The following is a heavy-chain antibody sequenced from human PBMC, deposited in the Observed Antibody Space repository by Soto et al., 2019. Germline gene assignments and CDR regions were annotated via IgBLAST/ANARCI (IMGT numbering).Heavy chain of an antibody. J-gene: IGHJ4*02. V-gene: IGHV1-3*01. D-gene: IGHD2-15*01. CDR2: INAGNDDT. CDR1: GYAFTIYA. CDR3: ARGDSGGSWPFDF. Sequence: GASVKVSCKTSGYAFTIYAIHWVRQAPGQRLEWMGWINAGNDDTKYSQKFQGRVTITRDTSASTVYMELSSLRSEDTAVYFCARGDSGGSWPFDFWGQGTLVTV.